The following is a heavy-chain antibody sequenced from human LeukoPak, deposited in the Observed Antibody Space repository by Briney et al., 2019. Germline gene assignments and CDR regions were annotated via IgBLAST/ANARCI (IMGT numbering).Heavy chain of an antibody. CDR2: IYYSGST. D-gene: IGHD3-3*01. Sequence: SETLSLTCAVYGGSFSGYYWSWIRQPPGKGLEWIGYIYYSGSTNYNPSLKSRVTISVDTSKNQFSLKLSSVTAADTAVYYCARGGYYDFWSGSFGWFDPWGQGTLVTVSS. CDR1: GGSFSGYY. V-gene: IGHV4-59*01. CDR3: ARGGYYDFWSGSFGWFDP. J-gene: IGHJ5*02.